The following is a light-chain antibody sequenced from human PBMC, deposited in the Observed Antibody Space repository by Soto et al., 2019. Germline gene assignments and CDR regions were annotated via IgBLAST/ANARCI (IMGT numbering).Light chain of an antibody. V-gene: IGKV3-20*01. Sequence: EIVLTQSPGTLSLSPGQRATLSCRASQSVINNYLAWYQQKPGQAPRLLIYGASNTASGFPDRFSGSGSGTDFTLTISRLEPEEFAVYHCQQYGSSPRTFGQGTKVEIK. CDR1: QSVINNY. CDR3: QQYGSSPRT. J-gene: IGKJ1*01. CDR2: GAS.